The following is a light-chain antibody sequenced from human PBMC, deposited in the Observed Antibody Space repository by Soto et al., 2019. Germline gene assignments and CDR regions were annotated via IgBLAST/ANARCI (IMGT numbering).Light chain of an antibody. CDR1: QSISSNY. Sequence: IVLTQSPGTLSLSPGTRATLSCRASQSISSNYLAWYQQKPGQAPRLLIYDASNRATGIPARFSGSGSGTDFTLTISSLEPEDFAVYYCQQRSNWPPEITFGQGTRLEIK. J-gene: IGKJ5*01. CDR3: QQRSNWPPEIT. CDR2: DAS. V-gene: IGKV3-11*01.